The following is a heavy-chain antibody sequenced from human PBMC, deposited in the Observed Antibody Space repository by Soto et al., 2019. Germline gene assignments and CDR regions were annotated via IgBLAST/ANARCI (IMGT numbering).Heavy chain of an antibody. CDR1: GGTFSSYT. J-gene: IGHJ4*02. Sequence: QVQLVQSGAEVKKPGSSVKVSCKASGGTFSSYTISWVRQAPGQGLEWMGRIIPILGIANYAQKFQGRVTNTADKSTSTAYMELSSLRSEDTAVYYCARDRGIAAAGTLDYWGQGTLVTVSS. CDR2: IIPILGIA. CDR3: ARDRGIAAAGTLDY. D-gene: IGHD6-13*01. V-gene: IGHV1-69*08.